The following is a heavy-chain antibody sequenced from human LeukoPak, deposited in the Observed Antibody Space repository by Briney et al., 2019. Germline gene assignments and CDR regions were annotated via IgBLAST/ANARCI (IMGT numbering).Heavy chain of an antibody. CDR2: IIPILGIA. Sequence: ASVKVSCKASGGTFSSYAISWVRQAPGQGLEWMGRIIPILGIANYAQKFQGRVTITADKSTSTAYMELSSLRSEDTAVYYCARGHCSGGSCHPGDYWGQGTLVTVSS. V-gene: IGHV1-69*04. D-gene: IGHD2-15*01. CDR3: ARGHCSGGSCHPGDY. CDR1: GGTFSSYA. J-gene: IGHJ4*02.